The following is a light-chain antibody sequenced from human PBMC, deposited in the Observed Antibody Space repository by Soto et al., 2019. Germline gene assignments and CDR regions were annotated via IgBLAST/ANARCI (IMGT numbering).Light chain of an antibody. CDR2: EGS. Sequence: QSALTQPASVSGSPGQSITISCTGTSSDVGSYNLVSWYQQHPGKAPKLMIYEGSKRPSGVSNRFSGSKSGNTASLTISGLQAEDEADYYCSSYTSSSLYVFGTGTKVTVL. J-gene: IGLJ1*01. V-gene: IGLV2-14*02. CDR3: SSYTSSSLYV. CDR1: SSDVGSYNL.